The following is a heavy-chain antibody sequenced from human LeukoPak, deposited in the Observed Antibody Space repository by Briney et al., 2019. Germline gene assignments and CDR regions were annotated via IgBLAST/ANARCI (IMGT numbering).Heavy chain of an antibody. Sequence: GGSLRLSCAATGFTSVNYAMSWVRQAPGKGLEWVSAISGSGGSTYYADSVKGRFTISRDNAKNSLYLQMNSLRAEDTAVYYCARDYYASESYYNPSWGQGTLVTVSS. J-gene: IGHJ5*02. CDR2: ISGSGGST. V-gene: IGHV3-23*01. D-gene: IGHD3-10*01. CDR3: ARDYYASESYYNPS. CDR1: GFTSVNYA.